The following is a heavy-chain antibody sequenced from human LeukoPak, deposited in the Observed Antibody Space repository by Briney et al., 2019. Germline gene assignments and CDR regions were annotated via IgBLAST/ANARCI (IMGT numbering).Heavy chain of an antibody. CDR2: IYTSGST. CDR1: GGSISSGSYY. D-gene: IGHD3-16*02. J-gene: IGHJ4*02. CDR3: ARDHTELSLFDY. V-gene: IGHV4-61*02. Sequence: SETLSLTCTVSGGSISSGSYYGSWIRQPGGKGLEWIGRIYTSGSTNYNPSLKSRVTISVDTSKNQFSLKLSSVTAADTAVYYCARDHTELSLFDYWGQGTLVTVSS.